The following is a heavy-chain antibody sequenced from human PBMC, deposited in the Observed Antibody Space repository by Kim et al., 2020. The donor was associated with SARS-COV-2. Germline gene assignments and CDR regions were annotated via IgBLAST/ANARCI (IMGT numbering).Heavy chain of an antibody. CDR1: GGTFSSYA. D-gene: IGHD3-10*01. J-gene: IGHJ6*02. CDR3: ARDMVQGVKVYYYYGMDV. CDR2: IIPIFGTA. Sequence: SVKVSCKASGGTFSSYAISWVRQAPGQGLEWMGGIIPIFGTANYAQKFQGRVTITADESTSTAYMELSSLRSEDTAVYYCARDMVQGVKVYYYYGMDVWGQGTTVTVSS. V-gene: IGHV1-69*13.